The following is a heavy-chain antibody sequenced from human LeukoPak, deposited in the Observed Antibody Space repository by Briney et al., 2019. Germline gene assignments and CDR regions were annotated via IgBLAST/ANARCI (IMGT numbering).Heavy chain of an antibody. Sequence: SETLSLTCAVYGGSFSGYYWSWIRQPPGKGLEWIGEINHSGSTNYNLSLKSRVTISVDTSKNQFSLKLSSVTAADTAVYYCARGRTYDYVWGSYRYEYFDYWGQGTLVTVSS. CDR1: GGSFSGYY. CDR3: ARGRTYDYVWGSYRYEYFDY. CDR2: INHSGST. J-gene: IGHJ4*02. D-gene: IGHD3-16*02. V-gene: IGHV4-34*01.